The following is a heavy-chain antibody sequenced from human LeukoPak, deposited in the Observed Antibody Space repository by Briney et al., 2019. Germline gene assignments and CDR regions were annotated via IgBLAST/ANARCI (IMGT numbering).Heavy chain of an antibody. CDR2: ISGSGRST. V-gene: IGHV3-23*01. CDR3: ARGGY. J-gene: IGHJ4*02. CDR1: GFSFSNYA. Sequence: GGSLRLSCVVSGFSFSNYAMNWVRQAPGKGLEWVSDISGSGRSTYYAGSVKGRFTISRDNSKNTLYLQMNSLRADDTAVYYCARGGYWGQGTLVTVSS.